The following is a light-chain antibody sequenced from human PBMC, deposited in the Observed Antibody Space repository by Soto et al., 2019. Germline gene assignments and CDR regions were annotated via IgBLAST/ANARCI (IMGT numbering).Light chain of an antibody. V-gene: IGKV1-5*03. CDR1: QSISSW. CDR2: KAS. Sequence: DIQMTQSPSTLSASVGDRVTITCRASQSISSWLAWYQQKPGKAPKLLIYKASSLESGVPSRFSGSGSGTEFTLIISSLQTADFATYYCQPYNRYPYTFGQGTKLESK. J-gene: IGKJ2*01. CDR3: QPYNRYPYT.